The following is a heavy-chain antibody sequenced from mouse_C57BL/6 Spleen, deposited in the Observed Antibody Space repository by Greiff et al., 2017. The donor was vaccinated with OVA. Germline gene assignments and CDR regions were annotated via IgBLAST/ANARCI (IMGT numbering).Heavy chain of an antibody. CDR2: IDPSDSYT. CDR3: ARLPYDYDVYAMDY. D-gene: IGHD2-4*01. CDR1: GYTFTSYW. Sequence: QVQLQQSGAELVKPGASVKLSCKASGYTFTSYWMQWVKQRPGQGLEWIGEIDPSDSYTNYNQKFKGKATLTVDTSSSTAYMQLSSLTSEDSAVYYCARLPYDYDVYAMDYWGQGTSVTVSS. J-gene: IGHJ4*01. V-gene: IGHV1-50*01.